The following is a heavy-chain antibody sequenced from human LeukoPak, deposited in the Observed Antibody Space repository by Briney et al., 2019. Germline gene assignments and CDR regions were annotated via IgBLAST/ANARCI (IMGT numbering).Heavy chain of an antibody. J-gene: IGHJ4*02. CDR3: ARDDGNYYDSSGFDY. CDR1: GFTFDDNA. CDR2: ITSSSSYI. V-gene: IGHV3-21*01. Sequence: GGSLRLSCAASGFTFDDNAMNWVRQAPGKGLEWVSSITSSSSYIYYADSVKGRFTISRDNAKNSLYLQMNSLRAEDTAVYYCARDDGNYYDSSGFDYWGQGTLVTVSS. D-gene: IGHD3-22*01.